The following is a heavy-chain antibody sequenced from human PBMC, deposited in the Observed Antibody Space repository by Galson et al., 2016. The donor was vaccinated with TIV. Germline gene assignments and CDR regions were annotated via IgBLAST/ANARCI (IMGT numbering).Heavy chain of an antibody. J-gene: IGHJ4*02. D-gene: IGHD3-9*01. Sequence: SVKVSCKASGYKFIGYHVHWVRQAPGQGLEWMGWIKPNRGDTNVAQKFRGRVTMTRDTSITTAYLELSGLRSDDTAVYYCARGFGVLTGNYLPKDFDYWGQGTLVTLSS. CDR2: IKPNRGDT. CDR1: GYKFIGYH. V-gene: IGHV1-2*02. CDR3: ARGFGVLTGNYLPKDFDY.